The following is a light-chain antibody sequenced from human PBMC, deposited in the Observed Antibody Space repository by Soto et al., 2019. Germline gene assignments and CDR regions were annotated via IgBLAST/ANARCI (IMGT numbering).Light chain of an antibody. J-gene: IGKJ3*01. CDR3: HQSANLPPFT. Sequence: DIQMTQSPSSLSASVGDRVTITCQASQDISNYLNWYQQKPGKAPKLLIYDASNLETGVPSRFSGSGSGTDFTFTISSLQPGDIATYYCHQSANLPPFTFGPGTKVDIK. CDR1: QDISNY. V-gene: IGKV1-33*01. CDR2: DAS.